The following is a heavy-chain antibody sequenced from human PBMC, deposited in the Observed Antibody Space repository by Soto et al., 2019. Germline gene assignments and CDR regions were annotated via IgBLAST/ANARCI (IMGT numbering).Heavy chain of an antibody. J-gene: IGHJ6*03. CDR3: AKDGIYGSGDEYSFLYMDL. V-gene: IGHV3-23*01. Sequence: EVQLLESGGGLVQPGGSLRRSCAASGFTFNDYAMNWVRQAPGKGLEWVSAISGSGDNTYYADSVKGRFTLSRDKSKNTLSLQMNSLRVEDTAVYYCAKDGIYGSGDEYSFLYMDLWGTGTTVTVSS. CDR1: GFTFNDYA. CDR2: ISGSGDNT. D-gene: IGHD5-12*01.